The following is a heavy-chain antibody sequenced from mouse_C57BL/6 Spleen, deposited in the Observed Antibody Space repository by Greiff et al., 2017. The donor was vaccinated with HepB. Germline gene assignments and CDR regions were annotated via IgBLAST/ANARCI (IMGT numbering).Heavy chain of an antibody. CDR2: ISSGSSTI. J-gene: IGHJ4*01. CDR3: AKDWDEAMDY. D-gene: IGHD4-1*01. CDR1: GFTFCDYG. V-gene: IGHV5-17*01. Sequence: EVKLVESGGGLVKPGGSLKLSCAASGFTFCDYGMHWVRQAPEKGLEWVAYISSGSSTIYYADTVKGRFTISRDNAKNTLFLQMTSLRSEDTAMYYCAKDWDEAMDYWGQGTSVTVSS.